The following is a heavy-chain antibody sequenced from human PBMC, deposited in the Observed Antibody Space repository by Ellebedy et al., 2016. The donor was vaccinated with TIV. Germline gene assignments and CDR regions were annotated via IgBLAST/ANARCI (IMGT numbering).Heavy chain of an antibody. D-gene: IGHD6-13*01. Sequence: ASVKVSXKASGYTFTGYYMHWVRQAPGQGLEWMGWINPNSGGTNYAQKFQGWVTMTRDTSISTAYMELSRLRSDDTAVYYCARGMLPQQLVDHYYYGMDVWGQGTTVTVSS. CDR1: GYTFTGYY. V-gene: IGHV1-2*04. CDR2: INPNSGGT. J-gene: IGHJ6*02. CDR3: ARGMLPQQLVDHYYYGMDV.